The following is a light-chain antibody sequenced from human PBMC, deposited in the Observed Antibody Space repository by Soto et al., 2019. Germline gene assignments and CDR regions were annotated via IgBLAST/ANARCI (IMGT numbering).Light chain of an antibody. CDR2: DVS. CDR3: SSYTSSSTLV. CDR1: SSDVGGYNY. Sequence: QSALTQPASVSGSPERSITISCTGTSSDVGGYNYVSWYQQHPGKAPKLMIYDVSNRPSGVSNRFSGSKSGNTASLTISGLQAEDEADYYCSSYTSSSTLVFGTGTKLTVL. V-gene: IGLV2-14*01. J-gene: IGLJ1*01.